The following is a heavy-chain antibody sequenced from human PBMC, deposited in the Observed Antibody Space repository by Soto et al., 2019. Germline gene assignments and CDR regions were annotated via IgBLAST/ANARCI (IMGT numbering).Heavy chain of an antibody. Sequence: EASVKVSCKASGYTFTNYGISWVRQAPGQGLEWMGWINPNSGGTNYAQKFQGWVTMTRDTSISTAYMELSRLRSDDTAVYYCARGNVDTAIYGMDVWGQGTTVTVSS. V-gene: IGHV1-2*04. D-gene: IGHD5-18*01. J-gene: IGHJ6*02. CDR3: ARGNVDTAIYGMDV. CDR1: GYTFTNYG. CDR2: INPNSGGT.